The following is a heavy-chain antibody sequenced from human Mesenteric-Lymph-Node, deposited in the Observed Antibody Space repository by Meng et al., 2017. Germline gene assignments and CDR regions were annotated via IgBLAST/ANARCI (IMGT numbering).Heavy chain of an antibody. J-gene: IGHJ4*02. V-gene: IGHV4-4*02. CDR3: ASAGYYCLDY. D-gene: IGHD2/OR15-2a*01. Sequence: QVQLPGVGPGLGKPSGPLALTRAVSGGSISSGDWWSWVRQPPGKGLEWIGEIHHTGSTNYNPSFKSRVTILVDKSENLFSLRLTSVTAADTAVYYCASAGYYCLDYWGQGSLVTVSS. CDR1: GGSISSGDW. CDR2: IHHTGST.